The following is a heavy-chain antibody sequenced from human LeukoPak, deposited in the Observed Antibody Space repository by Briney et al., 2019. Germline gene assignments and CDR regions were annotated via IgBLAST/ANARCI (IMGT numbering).Heavy chain of an antibody. V-gene: IGHV3-30-3*01. CDR1: GFTFSSYA. Sequence: GRSLRLSCAASGFTFSSYAMHWVRQAPGKGLEWVAVISYDGSNKYYADSVKGRFTISRDNSKNTLYLQINSLRAEDTAVYHCAKDRAAAGTDWFDPWGQGTLVTVSS. J-gene: IGHJ5*02. D-gene: IGHD6-13*01. CDR3: AKDRAAAGTDWFDP. CDR2: ISYDGSNK.